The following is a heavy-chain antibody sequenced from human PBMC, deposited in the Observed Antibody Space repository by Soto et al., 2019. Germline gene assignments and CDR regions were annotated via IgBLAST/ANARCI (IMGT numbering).Heavy chain of an antibody. V-gene: IGHV3-15*01. CDR1: GFTFSNAW. Sequence: GGSLRLSCAASGFTFSNAWMSWVRQAPGKGLEWVGRIKSKNDGGTTDYAAPVKGRFTISRDDSKNTLYLQMNSLKTEDTAVYYCNTDPVDIVATIDAFDIWGQGTMVTVSS. D-gene: IGHD5-12*01. CDR3: NTDPVDIVATIDAFDI. CDR2: IKSKNDGGTT. J-gene: IGHJ3*02.